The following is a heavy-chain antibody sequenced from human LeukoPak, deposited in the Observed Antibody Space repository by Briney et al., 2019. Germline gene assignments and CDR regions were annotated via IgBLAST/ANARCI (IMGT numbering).Heavy chain of an antibody. CDR3: ARGDILTGYYFF. CDR1: GFTFSSYA. V-gene: IGHV4-59*01. CDR2: IYYSGST. J-gene: IGHJ4*02. D-gene: IGHD3-9*01. Sequence: GSLRLSCTASGFTFSSYAMSWIRQLPGKGLEWIGYIYYSGSTNYNPSLKSRVTISVDTSKNQFSLKLSSVTAADTAVYYCARGDILTGYYFFWGQGTLVTVSS.